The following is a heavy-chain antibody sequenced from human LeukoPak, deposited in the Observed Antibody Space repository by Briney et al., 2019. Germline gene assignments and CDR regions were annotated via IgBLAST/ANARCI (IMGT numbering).Heavy chain of an antibody. D-gene: IGHD3-22*01. CDR1: GGSISSYY. CDR2: IYYSGST. J-gene: IGHJ5*02. Sequence: SETLSLTCTVSGGSISSYYWSWIRQPPGKGLEWIGYIYYSGSTNYNPSLKSRVAISVDTSKNQFSLKLSSVTAADTAVYYCARETIIVGRAEFGPWGQGTLVTVSS. V-gene: IGHV4-59*01. CDR3: ARETIIVGRAEFGP.